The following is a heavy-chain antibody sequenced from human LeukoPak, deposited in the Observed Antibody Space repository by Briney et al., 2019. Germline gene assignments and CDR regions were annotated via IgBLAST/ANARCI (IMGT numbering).Heavy chain of an antibody. D-gene: IGHD3-22*01. CDR3: ARASYYYDTTGLGAVDI. V-gene: IGHV3-9*01. CDR2: INWNSDNI. J-gene: IGHJ3*02. Sequence: GRSLRLSCAASGFTFNDQAMYWVRQATGKGLEWVSGINWNSDNIGYADSVKGRFTISRDDAKNSLFLQMNSLRTEDTALSYCARASYYYDTTGLGAVDIWGQGTMVTVSS. CDR1: GFTFNDQA.